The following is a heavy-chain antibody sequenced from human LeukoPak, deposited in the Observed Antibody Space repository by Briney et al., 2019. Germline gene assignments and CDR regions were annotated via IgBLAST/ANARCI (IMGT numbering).Heavy chain of an antibody. D-gene: IGHD6-19*01. CDR3: AREQSQWLVPNHHYYGMDV. Sequence: GGSLRLSCAASGFTFSSYWMSWVRQAPGKGLEWVANIKQDGSEKYYVDSVKGRFTISRDNAKNSLYLQMNSLRAEDTAVYYCAREQSQWLVPNHHYYGMDVWGQRTTVTVSS. J-gene: IGHJ6*02. V-gene: IGHV3-7*01. CDR2: IKQDGSEK. CDR1: GFTFSSYW.